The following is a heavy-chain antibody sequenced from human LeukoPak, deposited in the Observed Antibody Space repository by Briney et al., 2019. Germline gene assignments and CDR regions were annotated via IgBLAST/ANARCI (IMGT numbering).Heavy chain of an antibody. D-gene: IGHD3-16*01. CDR3: TTGPCYGYEW. J-gene: IGHJ4*02. CDR2: IKNDGRTT. Sequence: GGSLRLSCAASGMTFSHLWMRWVRQAPGKGLVWVSLIKNDGRTTIYADSVKGRFTISRDNGKSTLYMQMNRLRAEDTGIYYCTTGPCYGYEWWGQGTVVTVSS. V-gene: IGHV3-74*01. CDR1: GMTFSHLW.